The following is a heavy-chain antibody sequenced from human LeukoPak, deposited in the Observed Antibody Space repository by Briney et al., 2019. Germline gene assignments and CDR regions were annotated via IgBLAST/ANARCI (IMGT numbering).Heavy chain of an antibody. CDR2: ISYDGSNK. J-gene: IGHJ4*02. CDR3: ARGAEYYYGSGSIDY. D-gene: IGHD3-10*01. CDR1: GFIFRSYA. Sequence: GGSLRLPCAPSGFIFRSYAMHWVRQAPGKGLEWVAVISYDGSNKYYADSVKGRFTVSRDNSKNTLYMEMNSLRAEDTAVYYCARGAEYYYGSGSIDYWGQVTLVTVSS. V-gene: IGHV3-30-3*01.